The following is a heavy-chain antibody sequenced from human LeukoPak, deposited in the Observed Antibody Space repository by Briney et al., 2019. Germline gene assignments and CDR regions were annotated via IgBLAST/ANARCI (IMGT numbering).Heavy chain of an antibody. CDR3: ARDAQDYYGSGSYYNRGYY. D-gene: IGHD3-10*01. V-gene: IGHV3-48*04. CDR2: ISNDLTTI. CDR1: RFTFSDYR. J-gene: IGHJ4*02. Sequence: GGSLRLSCVASRFTFSDYRMTWVRQAPGKGLEWIAYISNDLTTIHYAASVKGRFTISRDNARNSLYLQLDSLRGDDTAVYYCARDAQDYYGSGSYYNRGYYWGQGTLVTVSS.